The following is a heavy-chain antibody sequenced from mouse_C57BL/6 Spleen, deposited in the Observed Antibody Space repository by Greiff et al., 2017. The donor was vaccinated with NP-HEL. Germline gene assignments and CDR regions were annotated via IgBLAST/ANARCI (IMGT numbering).Heavy chain of an antibody. CDR1: GYTFTSYT. CDR3: AIGRDAMDY. Sequence: QVQLKESGAELARPGASVKMSCKASGYTFTSYTMHWVKQRPGQGLEWIGYINPSSGYTKYNQKFKDKATLTADKSSSTAYMQLSSLTSEDSAVYYCAIGRDAMDYWGQGTSVTVSS. D-gene: IGHD4-1*01. CDR2: INPSSGYT. V-gene: IGHV1-4*01. J-gene: IGHJ4*01.